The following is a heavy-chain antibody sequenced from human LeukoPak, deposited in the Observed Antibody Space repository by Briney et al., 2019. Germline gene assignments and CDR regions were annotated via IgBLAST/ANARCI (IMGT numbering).Heavy chain of an antibody. CDR2: IYSGGST. V-gene: IGHV3-53*01. Sequence: GGSLRLSCAASGFTVSSNYMSWVRRAPGKGLEWVSVIYSGGSTYYADSVKGRFTISRDNSKNTLYLQMNSLRAEDTAVYYCARDTTYYGMDVWGQGTTVTVSS. CDR3: ARDTTYYGMDV. J-gene: IGHJ6*02. D-gene: IGHD1-1*01. CDR1: GFTVSSNY.